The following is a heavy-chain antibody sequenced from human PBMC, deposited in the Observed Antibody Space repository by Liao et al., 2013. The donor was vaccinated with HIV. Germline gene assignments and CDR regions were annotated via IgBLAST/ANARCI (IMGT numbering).Heavy chain of an antibody. J-gene: IGHJ4*02. CDR1: GGSIISNTYY. CDR3: ARYSGHDYYFDP. CDR2: INYSGTT. D-gene: IGHD5-12*01. V-gene: IGHV4-39*07. Sequence: QLQLQESGPGLLRPSETLSLTCAVSGGSIISNTYYWAWVRQSPGKGLEWIATINYSGTTYDSPSLRGRVTISIDTSKNHFSLKVISVTAADTAVYFCARYSGHDYYFDPWGQGTLVTVSS.